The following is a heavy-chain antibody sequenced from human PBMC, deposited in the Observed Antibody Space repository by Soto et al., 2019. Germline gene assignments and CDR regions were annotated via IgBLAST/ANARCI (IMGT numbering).Heavy chain of an antibody. CDR1: GYSLTSYW. CDR3: ARRGYYASSGYYPHGAFDI. V-gene: IGHV5-51*01. CDR2: IYPGDSDT. J-gene: IGHJ3*02. D-gene: IGHD3-22*01. Sequence: GESLKISCKGSGYSLTSYWIGWVRQMPGKGLEWMGIIYPGDSDTRYSPSFQGQVTISADKSISTAYLQWSSLKASDTAMYYWARRGYYASSGYYPHGAFDIWGQGTMVTVSS.